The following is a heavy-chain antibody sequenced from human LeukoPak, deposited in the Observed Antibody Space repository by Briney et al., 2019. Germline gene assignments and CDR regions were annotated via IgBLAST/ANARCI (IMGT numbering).Heavy chain of an antibody. J-gene: IGHJ4*02. V-gene: IGHV3-7*03. CDR1: GFTFSTSW. CDR2: IKKDGGET. Sequence: QSGGSLRLSCAASGFTFSTSWMSWVRQVPGKGLEWVANIKKDGGETYYVDSVKGRFTISRDNAKNSSYLQMNSLRAEDTAMYYCARGRYSGTTYYFDYWGQGTLVTVSS. D-gene: IGHD5-12*01. CDR3: ARGRYSGTTYYFDY.